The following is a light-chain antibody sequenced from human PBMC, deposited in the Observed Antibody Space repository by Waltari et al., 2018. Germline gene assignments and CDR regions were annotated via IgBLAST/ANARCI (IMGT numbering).Light chain of an antibody. J-gene: IGKJ1*01. CDR1: QSVSRS. V-gene: IGKV3-20*01. CDR3: QKYVRLPAT. Sequence: EIVLTHSPGPTSLSPGERDTLSCSASQSVSRSLAWYQQKPGQAPRLLIYDASTRATGIPDRFSGSGSGTDFSLTISRLEPEDFAVYYCQKYVRLPATFGQGTKVEIK. CDR2: DAS.